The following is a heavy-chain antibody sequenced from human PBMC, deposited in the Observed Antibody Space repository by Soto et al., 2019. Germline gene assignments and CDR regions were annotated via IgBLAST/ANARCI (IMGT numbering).Heavy chain of an antibody. V-gene: IGHV3-15*01. CDR1: GFTFSNAW. J-gene: IGHJ4*02. CDR2: IKSDAYGGAI. Sequence: EVQLVESGGGLVKPGGSLRLSCAGSGFTFSNAWMSWVRRAPGKGLEWVGRIKSDAYGGAIDYAAPVKGRFTISRDDSKLTLFLQMINLRAEDTAVYSCTTTKGRLEPPTNDFGGQGTPVIVSS. D-gene: IGHD2-8*01. CDR3: TTTKGRLEPPTNDF.